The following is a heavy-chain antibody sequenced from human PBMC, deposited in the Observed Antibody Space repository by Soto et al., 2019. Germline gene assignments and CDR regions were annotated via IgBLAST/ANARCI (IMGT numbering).Heavy chain of an antibody. CDR3: AREGALKPFSS. J-gene: IGHJ5*02. CDR2: ISGTSVYI. CDR1: GFTFSIYN. V-gene: IGHV3-21*01. Sequence: GGSLRLSCVASGFTFSIYNMNWVRQDPGKGLEWVSHISGTSVYIHYADSVKGRFTVSRDNAKNSVYLQMDSLRVEDTAVYYCAREGALKPFSSWGQGALVTVSS.